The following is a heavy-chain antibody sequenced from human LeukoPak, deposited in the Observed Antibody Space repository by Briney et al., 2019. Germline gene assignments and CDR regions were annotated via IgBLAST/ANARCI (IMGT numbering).Heavy chain of an antibody. CDR1: GFTFSDYY. CDR2: IAPGGDGI. Sequence: GGSLRLSCAASGFTFSDYYMTWIRQTPGQGLEWVSYIAPGGDGISYADSVKGRFTISRDNAKSSLYLQMNNLRVEDSAVYYCARRSSLEYWGQGALVTVSS. J-gene: IGHJ4*02. V-gene: IGHV3-11*01. D-gene: IGHD2-2*01. CDR3: ARRSSLEY.